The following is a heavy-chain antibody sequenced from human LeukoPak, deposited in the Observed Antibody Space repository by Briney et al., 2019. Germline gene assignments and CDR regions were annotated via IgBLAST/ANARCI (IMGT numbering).Heavy chain of an antibody. CDR3: VKGRISEDGLDF. D-gene: IGHD6-13*01. CDR1: GFTVSSNY. Sequence: GSLRLPCAASGFTVSSNYMSWVRQAPGKGLEWVSVIYSGGSTYYADSVEGRFTISRDNSKNTLYLQMNSLRAEDTAVYYCVKGRISEDGLDFWGQGTLVTVSS. CDR2: IYSGGST. V-gene: IGHV3-53*01. J-gene: IGHJ4*02.